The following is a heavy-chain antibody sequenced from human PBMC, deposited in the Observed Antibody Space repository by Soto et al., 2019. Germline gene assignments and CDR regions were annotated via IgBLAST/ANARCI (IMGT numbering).Heavy chain of an antibody. CDR1: GFTFSSYA. CDR3: AKEHSNIVVVPAAANWFDP. J-gene: IGHJ5*02. Sequence: GGSLRLSCAASGFTFSSYAMSWVRQAPGKGLEWVSAISGSGGSTYYADSVKGRFTISRDNSKNTLYLQMNSLRAEDTAVYYCAKEHSNIVVVPAAANWFDPWGQGTLVTVSS. CDR2: ISGSGGST. D-gene: IGHD2-2*01. V-gene: IGHV3-23*01.